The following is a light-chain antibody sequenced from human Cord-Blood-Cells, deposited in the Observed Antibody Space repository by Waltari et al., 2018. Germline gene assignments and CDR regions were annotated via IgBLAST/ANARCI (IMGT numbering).Light chain of an antibody. Sequence: QSALTQPASVSGSPGQSITISCTGPSSDVGGYNYVSWYQQHPGKAPKLMIYEVSNRPSGVSNRFSGSKSGNTASLTISGLQAEDEADYYCSSYTSSSIVVFGAGTKLTVL. V-gene: IGLV2-14*01. J-gene: IGLJ1*01. CDR2: EVS. CDR1: SSDVGGYNY. CDR3: SSYTSSSIVV.